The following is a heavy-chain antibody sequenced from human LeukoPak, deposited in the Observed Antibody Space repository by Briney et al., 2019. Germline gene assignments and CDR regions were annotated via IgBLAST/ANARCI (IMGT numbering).Heavy chain of an antibody. CDR3: GGYDYADFDY. J-gene: IGHJ4*02. CDR1: GGSISSYY. Sequence: SETLSLTCTVSGGSISSYYWSWIRQPAGKGLEWIRRIYTSGSTNYNPSLKSRVTMSVDTSKNQFSLKLSSVTAADTAVYHCGGYDYADFDYWGQGTLVTVSS. V-gene: IGHV4-4*07. D-gene: IGHD5-12*01. CDR2: IYTSGST.